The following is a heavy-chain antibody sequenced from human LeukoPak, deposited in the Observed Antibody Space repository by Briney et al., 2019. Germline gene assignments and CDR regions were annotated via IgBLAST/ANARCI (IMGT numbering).Heavy chain of an antibody. V-gene: IGHV3-48*03. Sequence: GGSLRLSCAASGFTFSSYEMNWVRQAPGKGLEWISYISSSGSTIYYADSVKGRFTISRDNAKSSLYMQMNSLRAEDTGVYYCARGSTSSDSYGYYWGQGILVTVSS. CDR3: ARGSTSSDSYGYY. CDR2: ISSSGSTI. J-gene: IGHJ4*02. CDR1: GFTFSSYE. D-gene: IGHD5-18*01.